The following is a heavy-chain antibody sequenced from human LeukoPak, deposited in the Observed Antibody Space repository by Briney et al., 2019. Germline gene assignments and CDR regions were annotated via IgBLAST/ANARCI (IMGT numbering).Heavy chain of an antibody. D-gene: IGHD2-2*01. V-gene: IGHV4-30-2*01. CDR1: GDSSNSGAYG. Sequence: PSETLSLTCTVSGDSSNSGAYGWSWIRQPPGKGLEWIGDIYHSGISTYSPSLKSRVTISVDSSKDHFSLRLTSVTAADTAVYFCARDLRGCDSATCYRWFDPWGQGTLVIVSP. J-gene: IGHJ5*02. CDR3: ARDLRGCDSATCYRWFDP. CDR2: IYHSGIS.